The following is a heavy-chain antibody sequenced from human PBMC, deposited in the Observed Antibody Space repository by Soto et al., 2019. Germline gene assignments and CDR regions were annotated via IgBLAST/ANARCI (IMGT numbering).Heavy chain of an antibody. CDR3: ARSGSYVNGFDY. CDR1: GFTVSRYF. CDR2: IYSGGSA. Sequence: EVQLVESGGGLIQPGGSLRLSCAASGFTVSRYFMSWVRQAPGKGLEWVSVIYSGGSAHYTTSVKGRFTISRDNSKNTLYLQMNSLRAEDTAVYFCARSGSYVNGFDYWGQGTLVTVSS. J-gene: IGHJ4*02. D-gene: IGHD1-26*01. V-gene: IGHV3-53*01.